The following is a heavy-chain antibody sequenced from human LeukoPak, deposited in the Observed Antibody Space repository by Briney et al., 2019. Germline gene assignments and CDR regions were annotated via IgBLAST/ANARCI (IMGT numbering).Heavy chain of an antibody. J-gene: IGHJ4*02. Sequence: SETLSLTCTVSGGSISSYYWSWIRQPPGKGLEWIGYIYYSGSTNYNPSLKSRVTISVDTSKNQFSLKLSSVTAADTAVYYCAREDPLVAARGLDYWGQGTLVTVSS. D-gene: IGHD2-15*01. CDR1: GGSISSYY. CDR2: IYYSGST. CDR3: AREDPLVAARGLDY. V-gene: IGHV4-59*01.